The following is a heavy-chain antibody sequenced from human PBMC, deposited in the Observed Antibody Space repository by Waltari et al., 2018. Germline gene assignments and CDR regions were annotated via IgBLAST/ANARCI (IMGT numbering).Heavy chain of an antibody. CDR3: AGAGAAYSSGWLVY. CDR2: IYYSGST. V-gene: IGHV4-59*01. J-gene: IGHJ4*02. CDR1: GGSISSYY. D-gene: IGHD6-19*01. Sequence: QVQLQESGPGLVKPSETLSLTCTVSGGSISSYYWSWIRQPPGKGLEWIGYIYYSGSTNYNPSLKSRVTISVDTSKNQFSLKLSSVTAADTAVYYCAGAGAAYSSGWLVYWGQGTLVTVSS.